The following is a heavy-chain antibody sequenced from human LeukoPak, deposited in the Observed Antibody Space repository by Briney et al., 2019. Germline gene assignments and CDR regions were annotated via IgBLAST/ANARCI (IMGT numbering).Heavy chain of an antibody. D-gene: IGHD2-21*02. CDR3: ARGPLAYCGGDCYNNWFDP. Sequence: PSQTLSLTCTVSGGSISSGAYYWSWIRQHQGKGLEWIGNIYYSGSTYYNPSLKSRVTISVDTSKNQFSLKLSSVTAADTAVYYCARGPLAYCGGDCYNNWFDPWGQGTLVTVSS. J-gene: IGHJ5*02. V-gene: IGHV4-31*03. CDR1: GGSISSGAYY. CDR2: IYYSGST.